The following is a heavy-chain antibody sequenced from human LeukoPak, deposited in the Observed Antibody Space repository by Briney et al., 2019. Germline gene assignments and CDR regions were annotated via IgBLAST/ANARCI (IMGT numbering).Heavy chain of an antibody. J-gene: IGHJ4*01. CDR3: ARAGGVISGRWWYYFDY. CDR1: GYTFTSYG. Sequence: ASVKVSCKASGYTFTSYGISWVRQAHGQGLEWMGWISAYYGNTNYAQKLQGRVTMTKDTSTSTAYMELRSLRSDATAVYYCARAGGVISGRWWYYFDYSGHGTLVTVSS. V-gene: IGHV1-18*01. D-gene: IGHD2-15*01. CDR2: ISAYYGNT.